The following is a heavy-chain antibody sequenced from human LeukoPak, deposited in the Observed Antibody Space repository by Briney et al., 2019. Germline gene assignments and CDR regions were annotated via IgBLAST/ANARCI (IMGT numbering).Heavy chain of an antibody. V-gene: IGHV3-30*02. J-gene: IGHJ3*02. CDR2: IRYDGSNK. Sequence: GGSLRLSCAASAFTFSSYGMHWVRQAPGKGLNWVAFIRYDGSNKYYADSVKGRFTISRDNSKNTLYLQMNRLIPGDTAVYYCAKDLHTSSWSPLDAFDIWGQGTMVTVSS. D-gene: IGHD6-13*01. CDR1: AFTFSSYG. CDR3: AKDLHTSSWSPLDAFDI.